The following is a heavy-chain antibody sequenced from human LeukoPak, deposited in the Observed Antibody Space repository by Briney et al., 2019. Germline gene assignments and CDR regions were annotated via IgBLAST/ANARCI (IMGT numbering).Heavy chain of an antibody. J-gene: IGHJ5*02. D-gene: IGHD2-15*01. CDR3: ARGIGWFED. Sequence: GGSLRLSCAASGFTFSSYWMNWVRQAPGKGLEWVANINQNGGEKEYVDSVKGRFTISRDNAKNSLFLQMNSLRAEDTAVYYCARGIGWFEDWGQGALVTVSS. CDR2: INQNGGEK. CDR1: GFTFSSYW. V-gene: IGHV3-7*03.